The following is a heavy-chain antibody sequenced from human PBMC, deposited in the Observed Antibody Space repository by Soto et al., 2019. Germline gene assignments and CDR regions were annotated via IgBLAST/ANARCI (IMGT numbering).Heavy chain of an antibody. CDR2: IYPGDSDT. Sequence: PRESLKISCKGSGYSFTSYWIGWVRQMPGKGLEWMGIIYPGDSDTRYSPSFQGQVTISADKSISTAYLQWSSLKASDTAMYYCARTYYYDSSGYFGWFDPWGQGTLVTVSS. CDR1: GYSFTSYW. V-gene: IGHV5-51*01. CDR3: ARTYYYDSSGYFGWFDP. D-gene: IGHD3-22*01. J-gene: IGHJ5*02.